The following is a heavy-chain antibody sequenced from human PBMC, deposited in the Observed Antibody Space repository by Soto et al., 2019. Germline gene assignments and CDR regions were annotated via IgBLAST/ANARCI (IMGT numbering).Heavy chain of an antibody. J-gene: IGHJ6*03. CDR2: MNPNSGNT. CDR1: GYTFTSYD. CDR3: ARFVVVAVTRSPRKRYSYYMDV. Sequence: ASVKVSCKASGYTFTSYDINGVRQATGQGLEWMGWMNPNSGNTGYAQKFQGRVTMTRNTSISTAYMELSSLRSEDTAVYYCARFVVVAVTRSPRKRYSYYMDVGGKGTPVTSP. D-gene: IGHD2-15*01. V-gene: IGHV1-8*01.